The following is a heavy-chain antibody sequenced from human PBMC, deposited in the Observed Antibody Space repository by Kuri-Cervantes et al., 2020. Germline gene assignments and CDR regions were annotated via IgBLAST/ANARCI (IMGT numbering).Heavy chain of an antibody. CDR2: IWYDGSHS. V-gene: IGHV3-33*08. Sequence: GGSLRLSCAASGFTFSSYSMNWVRQAPGKGLEWVAVIWYDGSHSFYTDSVEGRFTISRDNAKNTGYMQMNSLRAEDTAVYYCARGSGSSHNHFNYWGQGTLVTVSS. J-gene: IGHJ4*02. CDR1: GFTFSSYS. CDR3: ARGSGSSHNHFNY. D-gene: IGHD5-18*01.